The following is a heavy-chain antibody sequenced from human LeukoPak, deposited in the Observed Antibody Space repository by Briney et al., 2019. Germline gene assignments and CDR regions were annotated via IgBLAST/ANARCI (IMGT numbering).Heavy chain of an antibody. CDR1: GFTFSSYS. Sequence: PGGSLRFSGAASGFTFSSYSMNWVRQAPGKGLEWVSSISSSSSYIYYADSVKGRFTISRDNAKNSLYLQMNSLRAEDTAVYYCARAVTGDAFDIWGQGTMVTVSS. J-gene: IGHJ3*02. CDR2: ISSSSSYI. CDR3: ARAVTGDAFDI. D-gene: IGHD4-17*01. V-gene: IGHV3-21*01.